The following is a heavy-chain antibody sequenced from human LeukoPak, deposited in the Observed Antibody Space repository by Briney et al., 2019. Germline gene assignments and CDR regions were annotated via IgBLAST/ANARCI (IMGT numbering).Heavy chain of an antibody. Sequence: GGSLRLSCAASGFTFSGYSMNWVRQAPGKGLEWVSSISTTSDYIHYADSLKGRVAISRDNAKNSLYLQMNSLRTEDTAVYYCARGGIYSQGFDYWGQGSLVTVSS. CDR3: ARGGIYSQGFDY. CDR2: ISTTSDYI. V-gene: IGHV3-21*01. D-gene: IGHD6-13*01. CDR1: GFTFSGYS. J-gene: IGHJ4*02.